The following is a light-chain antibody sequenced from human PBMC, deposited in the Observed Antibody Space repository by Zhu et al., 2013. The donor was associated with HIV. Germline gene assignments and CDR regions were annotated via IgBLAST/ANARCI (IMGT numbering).Light chain of an antibody. J-gene: IGKJ1*01. CDR3: QQYGSSPGT. Sequence: DIVMTQSPDSLAVSLGERATINCKSSQSILYTYNNKNYLNWYQQKPGQPPKLLIYRASTRESGVPDRFSGSGSGTDFTLTISRLEPEDFAVYYCQQYGSSPGTFGQGTRVDIK. V-gene: IGKV4-1*01. CDR2: RAS. CDR1: QSILYTYNNKNY.